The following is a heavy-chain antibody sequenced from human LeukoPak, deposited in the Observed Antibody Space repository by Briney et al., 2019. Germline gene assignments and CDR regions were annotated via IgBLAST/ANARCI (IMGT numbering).Heavy chain of an antibody. CDR2: INHSGST. V-gene: IGHV4-34*01. D-gene: IGHD3-22*01. CDR1: GGSFSGYY. J-gene: IGHJ4*02. CDR3: ARGPSTHYYESIGYYYFDY. Sequence: SETLSLTCAVYGGSFSGYYWTWIRQPPGRGLEWIGEINHSGSTNYNPSLKSRVTISEDTSKNQFSLKLSSVTAADTAVYYCARGPSTHYYESIGYYYFDYWGLGTLVTVSS.